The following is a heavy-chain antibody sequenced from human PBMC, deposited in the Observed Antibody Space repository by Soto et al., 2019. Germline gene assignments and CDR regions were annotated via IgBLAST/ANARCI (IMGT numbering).Heavy chain of an antibody. CDR2: IYYSGST. CDR1: GGSISSYY. CDR3: AREEMATIYY. J-gene: IGHJ4*02. D-gene: IGHD5-12*01. Sequence: PSETLSLTCTVSGGSISSYYWSCIRQPPGKGLEWIGYIYYSGSTNYNPSLKSRVTISVDTSKNQFSLKLSSVTAADTAVYYCAREEMATIYYWAQGTLVTVSS. V-gene: IGHV4-59*01.